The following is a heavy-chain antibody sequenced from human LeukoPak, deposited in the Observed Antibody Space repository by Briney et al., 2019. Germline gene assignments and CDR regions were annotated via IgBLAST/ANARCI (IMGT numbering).Heavy chain of an antibody. CDR1: GYTLTELS. CDR2: FDPEDGET. Sequence: ASVKVSCKVSGYTLTELSMHWVRQAPGKGLEWMGGFDPEDGETIYAQKFQGRVTMTEDTSTDTACMELSSLRSEDTAVYYCATAHCSSTSCYPHDAFDIWGQGTMVTVSS. V-gene: IGHV1-24*01. CDR3: ATAHCSSTSCYPHDAFDI. J-gene: IGHJ3*02. D-gene: IGHD2-2*01.